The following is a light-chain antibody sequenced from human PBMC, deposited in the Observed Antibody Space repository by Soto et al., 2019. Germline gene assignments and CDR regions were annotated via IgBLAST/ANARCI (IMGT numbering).Light chain of an antibody. Sequence: QSVLTQPPSASGTPGQRVTISCSGSSANIGGNTVNWYQQLPGTAPKLLIYSNNQRPSGVPDRFSGSKSGTSASLAISGLQSEDEGDYYCGAWDDSLNGWVFGGGTKLTV. J-gene: IGLJ3*02. CDR1: SANIGGNT. CDR3: GAWDDSLNGWV. CDR2: SNN. V-gene: IGLV1-44*01.